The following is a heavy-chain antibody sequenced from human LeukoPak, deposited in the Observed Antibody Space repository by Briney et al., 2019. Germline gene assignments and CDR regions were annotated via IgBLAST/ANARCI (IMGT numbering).Heavy chain of an antibody. CDR3: ARGPRSTGSAYYYYRMDV. V-gene: IGHV1-8*01. Sequence: ASVKVSCKACGYTFTRYDINGVRQATGQGREWMGWMNTNSGNTGYAQKFQGRVTMTRNTYIRTAYMELTGTTSEDTAGYCCARGPRSTGSAYYYYRMDVWGQGTTVTVSS. J-gene: IGHJ6*02. CDR2: MNTNSGNT. CDR1: GYTFTRYD. D-gene: IGHD6-25*01.